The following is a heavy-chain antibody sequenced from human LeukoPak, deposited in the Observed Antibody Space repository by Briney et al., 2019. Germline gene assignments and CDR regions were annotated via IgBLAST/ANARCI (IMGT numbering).Heavy chain of an antibody. CDR3: ARLYYGGITYYYYYMDV. CDR2: IYHSGST. Sequence: SETLSLTCAVSGYSIRSGYYWGWIRQPPGKGLEWIGSIYHSGSTYYNPSLKSRVTISVDTSKNQFSLKLSSVTAADTAVYYCARLYYGGITYYYYYMDVWGKGTTVTVSS. J-gene: IGHJ6*03. D-gene: IGHD4-23*01. V-gene: IGHV4-38-2*01. CDR1: GYSIRSGYY.